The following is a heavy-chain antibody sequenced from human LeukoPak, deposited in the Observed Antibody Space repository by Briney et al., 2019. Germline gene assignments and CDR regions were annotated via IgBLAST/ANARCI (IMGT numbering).Heavy chain of an antibody. CDR3: ARDGPRPGITIFGVVKPNYYMDV. D-gene: IGHD3-3*01. V-gene: IGHV1-18*01. Sequence: ASVKVSCKASGYTFTSYGISWVRQAPGQGLEWMGWISAYNGNTNYAQELQGRVTMTTDTSTSTAYMELRSLRSDDTAVYYCARDGPRPGITIFGVVKPNYYMDVWGKGTTVTVSS. CDR1: GYTFTSYG. CDR2: ISAYNGNT. J-gene: IGHJ6*03.